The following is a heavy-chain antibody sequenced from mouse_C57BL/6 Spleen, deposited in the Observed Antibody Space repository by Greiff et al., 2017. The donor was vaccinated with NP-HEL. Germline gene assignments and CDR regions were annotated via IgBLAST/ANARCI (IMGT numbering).Heavy chain of an antibody. CDR3: TTPPATMVTTGFAY. CDR2: IDPEDGDT. D-gene: IGHD2-2*01. CDR1: GFNIKDYY. V-gene: IGHV14-1*01. Sequence: VQLKQSGAELVRPGASVKLSCTASGFNIKDYYMHWVKQRPEQGLEWIGRIDPEDGDTEYAPKFQGKATMTADTSSNTAYLQLSSLTSEDTAVYYCTTPPATMVTTGFAYWGQGTLVTVSA. J-gene: IGHJ3*01.